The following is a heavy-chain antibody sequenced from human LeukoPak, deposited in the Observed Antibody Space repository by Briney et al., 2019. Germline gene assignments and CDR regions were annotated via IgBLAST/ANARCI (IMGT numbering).Heavy chain of an antibody. CDR2: IYPGDADT. CDR3: ARDPSTGWMDFDY. Sequence: GSREISCKASGYNFADYWIAWVRQVPGRGLEWVGIIYPGDADTAYGPSFRGQVTISVDTPISTVYLQFKSLNTSDTAMYYCARDPSTGWMDFDYFGQRTLVTVSS. D-gene: IGHD2-8*02. J-gene: IGHJ4*02. V-gene: IGHV5-51*04. CDR1: GYNFADYW.